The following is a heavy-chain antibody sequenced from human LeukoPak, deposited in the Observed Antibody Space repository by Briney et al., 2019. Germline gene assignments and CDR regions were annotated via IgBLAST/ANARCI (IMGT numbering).Heavy chain of an antibody. CDR2: ISYDGSNK. D-gene: IGHD3-22*01. V-gene: IGHV3-30-3*01. J-gene: IGHJ3*02. CDR3: ARDSSGYMGDAFDI. CDR1: GFTFSSYA. Sequence: PGGSLRLSCAASGFTFSSYAMHWVRQAPGKGLEWVAVISYDGSNKYYADSVKGRFTISRDNAKNTLYLQMNSLRAEDTAVYYCARDSSGYMGDAFDIWGQGTMVTVSS.